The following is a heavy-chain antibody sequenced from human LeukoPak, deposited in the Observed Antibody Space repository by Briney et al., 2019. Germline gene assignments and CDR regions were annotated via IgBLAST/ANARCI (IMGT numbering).Heavy chain of an antibody. J-gene: IGHJ3*02. CDR2: IYYSGST. Sequence: SESLSLTCTVSGGSISSYYWSWIRQPPGKGLEWIGYIYYSGSTNYNPSLKSRVTISVDTSKNQFSLKLNSVTAADTAVYYCARDLYYDSSGYPLGAFDIWGQGIMVRVPS. CDR3: ARDLYYDSSGYPLGAFDI. CDR1: GGSISSYY. V-gene: IGHV4-59*01. D-gene: IGHD3-22*01.